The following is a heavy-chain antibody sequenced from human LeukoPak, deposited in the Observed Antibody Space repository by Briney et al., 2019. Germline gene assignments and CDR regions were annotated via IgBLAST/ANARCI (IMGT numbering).Heavy chain of an antibody. Sequence: SETLSLTCAIYGGSFSGYYWSWIRQPPGKGLEWIGEINHSGSTNYNPSLKSRVTISVDTSKNQFSLKLSSVTAADTAVYYCARSLWFGEWKFDYWGQGTLVTVSS. V-gene: IGHV4-34*01. D-gene: IGHD3-10*01. CDR1: GGSFSGYY. CDR3: ARSLWFGEWKFDY. CDR2: INHSGST. J-gene: IGHJ4*02.